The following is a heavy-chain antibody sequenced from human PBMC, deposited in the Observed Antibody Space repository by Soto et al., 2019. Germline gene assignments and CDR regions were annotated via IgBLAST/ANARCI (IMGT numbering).Heavy chain of an antibody. CDR3: ARNDFYDMDV. V-gene: IGHV4-4*02. CDR1: GGSISDNW. Sequence: QVHLQKSGPGLVTPSGTLSLTCAVSGGSISDNWWSWVRQPPGKGLEWIGETYHSGRTNYNPSLKSRVTISVDKSKNHFSLKLTSVTAADTAVYYCARNDFYDMDVWGQGTTVTVSS. J-gene: IGHJ6*02. CDR2: TYHSGRT.